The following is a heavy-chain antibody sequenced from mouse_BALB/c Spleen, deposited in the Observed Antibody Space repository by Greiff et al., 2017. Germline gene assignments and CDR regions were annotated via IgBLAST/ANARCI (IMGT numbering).Heavy chain of an antibody. CDR2: ISYDGSN. V-gene: IGHV3-6*02. CDR3: ARDYDYDTAY. J-gene: IGHJ3*01. CDR1: GYSITSGYY. Sequence: ESGPGLVKPSQSLSLTCSVTGYSITSGYYWNWIRQFPGNKLEWMGYISYDGSNNYNPSLKNRISITRDTSKNQFFLKLNSVTTEDTATYYCARDYDYDTAYWGQGTLVTVSA. D-gene: IGHD2-4*01.